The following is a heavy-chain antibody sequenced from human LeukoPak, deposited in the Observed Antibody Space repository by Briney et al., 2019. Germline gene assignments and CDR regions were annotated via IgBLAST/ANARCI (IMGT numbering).Heavy chain of an antibody. CDR3: ARHQETDGYNSNDAFDI. V-gene: IGHV4-61*01. CDR2: IYYSGST. D-gene: IGHD5-24*01. J-gene: IGHJ3*02. CDR1: GYSISRGYY. Sequence: PSETLSLTCTVSGYSISRGYYRSWIRQPPGKGLEWIGDIYYSGSTNYNPSLKSRVTISVDTSKNQFSLKLSSVTAADTAVYYCARHQETDGYNSNDAFDIWGQGTMVTVSS.